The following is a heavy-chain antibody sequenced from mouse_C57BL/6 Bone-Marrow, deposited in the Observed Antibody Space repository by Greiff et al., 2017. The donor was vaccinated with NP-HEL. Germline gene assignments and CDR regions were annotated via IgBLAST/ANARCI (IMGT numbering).Heavy chain of an antibody. CDR1: GYTFTSYW. CDR2: IDPSDSYT. V-gene: IGHV1-59*01. J-gene: IGHJ1*03. CDR3: AIPYHYYGSSYAYWYFDV. Sequence: VQLQQPGAELVRPGTSVKLSCKASGYTFTSYWMHWVKQRPGQGLEWIGVIDPSDSYTNYNQKVKGKATLTVDTSSSTAYMQLSSLTSEDSAVYYCAIPYHYYGSSYAYWYFDVWGTGTTVTVSS. D-gene: IGHD1-1*01.